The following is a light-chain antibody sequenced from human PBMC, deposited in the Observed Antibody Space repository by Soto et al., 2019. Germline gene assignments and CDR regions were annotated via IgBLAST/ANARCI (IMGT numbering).Light chain of an antibody. CDR3: RQYGSSTLT. V-gene: IGKV3-20*01. Sequence: EIVLTQSPGTLSLSPGETATVSCRASERVTSNYLAWYQQKPGQAPRLLISGASIRTSGIPDRFSGSGSGTDFTLTISRLEPEDFAVFYCRQYGSSTLTFGQGTKVDIK. CDR1: ERVTSNY. J-gene: IGKJ1*01. CDR2: GAS.